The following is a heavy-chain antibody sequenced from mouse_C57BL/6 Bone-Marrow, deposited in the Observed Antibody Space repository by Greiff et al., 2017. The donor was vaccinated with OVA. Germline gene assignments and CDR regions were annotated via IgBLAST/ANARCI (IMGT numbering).Heavy chain of an antibody. CDR2: ISYDGSN. CDR3: ARDWGYYFDY. CDR1: GYSITSGYY. J-gene: IGHJ2*01. V-gene: IGHV3-6*01. Sequence: DVQLQESGPGLVKPSQSLSLTCSVTGYSITSGYYWNWIRQFPGNKLEWMGYISYDGSNNYNPSLKNRISITRDTSKNQFFLKLNSVTTEDTATYYCARDWGYYFDYWGQGTTLTVSS.